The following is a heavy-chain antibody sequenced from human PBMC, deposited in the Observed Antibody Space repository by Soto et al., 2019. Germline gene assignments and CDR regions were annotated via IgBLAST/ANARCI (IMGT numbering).Heavy chain of an antibody. CDR2: VSGDGSST. CDR1: GFTFSSSW. CDR3: AKRGVDTFGLSY. V-gene: IGHV3-74*01. Sequence: PGGSLRLSCAASGFTFSSSWMHWVRQAPGKGLVWVSRVSGDGSSTNYADSVKGRFTTSRDNAKNTLYLQMNSLRVEDTAMYYCAKRGVDTFGLSYWGQGTLVTVSS. D-gene: IGHD3-10*01. J-gene: IGHJ4*02.